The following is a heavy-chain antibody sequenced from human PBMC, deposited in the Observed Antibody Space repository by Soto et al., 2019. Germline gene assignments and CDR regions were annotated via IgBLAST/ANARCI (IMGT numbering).Heavy chain of an antibody. Sequence: GESLKISCKGSGYSFTSYWIGWVRQMPGKGLEWMGIIYPGDSDTRYSPSFQGQVTISADKSISTAYLQWSSLKASDTAMYYCARATGTTNYYYYGMDVWGQGTTVTVSS. CDR1: GYSFTSYW. D-gene: IGHD1-7*01. J-gene: IGHJ6*02. CDR2: IYPGDSDT. CDR3: ARATGTTNYYYYGMDV. V-gene: IGHV5-51*01.